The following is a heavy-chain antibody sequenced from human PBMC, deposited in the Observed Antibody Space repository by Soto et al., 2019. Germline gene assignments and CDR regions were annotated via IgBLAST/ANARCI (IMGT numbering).Heavy chain of an antibody. D-gene: IGHD1-26*01. J-gene: IGHJ4*02. Sequence: SVKVSCKASGGTFSSYAISRVRQAPGQGLEWMGGIIPIFSTANYAQKFQGRVTITADESTSTAYMELSSLRSEDTAVYYCARFIVGAYDYWGQGTLVTVSS. CDR3: ARFIVGAYDY. V-gene: IGHV1-69*13. CDR2: IIPIFSTA. CDR1: GGTFSSYA.